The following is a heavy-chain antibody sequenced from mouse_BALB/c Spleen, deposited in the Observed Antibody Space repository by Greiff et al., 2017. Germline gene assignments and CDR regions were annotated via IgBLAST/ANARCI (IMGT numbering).Heavy chain of an antibody. CDR2: INPSNGGT. V-gene: IGHV1S16*01. J-gene: IGHJ2*01. D-gene: IGHD1-1*01. Sequence: VKLQQPGAELVKPGASVKLSCKASGYTFTSYWMHWVKLRPRQGFEWIGEINPSNGGTNYNEKFKRKATLTVDKSSSTAYMQLSSLTSEDSAVYYCTISITTVVATDYWGQGTTLTVSS. CDR3: TISITTVVATDY. CDR1: GYTFTSYW.